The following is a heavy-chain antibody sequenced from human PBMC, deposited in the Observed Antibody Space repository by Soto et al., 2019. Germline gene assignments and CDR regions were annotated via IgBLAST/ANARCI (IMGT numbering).Heavy chain of an antibody. V-gene: IGHV1-8*01. J-gene: IGHJ4*02. CDR1: GYTFTSYD. D-gene: IGHD3-3*01. CDR2: MNPNTGNS. Sequence: ASVKVSCKASGYTFTSYDIYWVRQATGQGLEWMGWMNPNTGNSGYAQKFQGRVTVTGDTSINTVDMELSSLRSEDTAVYYCARRAETIGWPVFGAGKYSFDSGGQGTRVTVS. CDR3: ARRAETIGWPVFGAGKYSFDS.